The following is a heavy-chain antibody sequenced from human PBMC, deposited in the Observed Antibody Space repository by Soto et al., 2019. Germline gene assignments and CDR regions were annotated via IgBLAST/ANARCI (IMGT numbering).Heavy chain of an antibody. J-gene: IGHJ6*02. CDR1: GGSVSSGSYY. D-gene: IGHD3-22*01. V-gene: IGHV4-61*01. CDR2: IYYSGST. Sequence: SETLSLTCTVSGGSVSSGSYYWSWIRQPPGKGLEWIGYIYYSGSTNYNPSLKSRVTISVDTSKNQFSLKLSSVTAADTAVYYCARARYYDSSGWYYYYGMDVWGQGTTVTVSS. CDR3: ARARYYDSSGWYYYYGMDV.